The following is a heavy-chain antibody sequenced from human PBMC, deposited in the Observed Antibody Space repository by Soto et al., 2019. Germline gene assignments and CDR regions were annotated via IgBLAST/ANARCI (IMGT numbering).Heavy chain of an antibody. CDR2: ISYDGSNK. CDR3: VGGYYHFDY. Sequence: QVQLVESGGGVVQPGRYLRLSCAASGFTFRSYGMLWVRQAPGRGLEWVALISYDGSNKYYADSVKGRFTISRDNSKNTLYLQMNSLRAEDTAVYYCVGGYYHFDYWGQGSLVTVSS. J-gene: IGHJ4*02. CDR1: GFTFRSYG. D-gene: IGHD3-22*01. V-gene: IGHV3-33*01.